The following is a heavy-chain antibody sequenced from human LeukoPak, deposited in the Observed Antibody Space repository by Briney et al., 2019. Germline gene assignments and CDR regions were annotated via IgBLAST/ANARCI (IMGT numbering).Heavy chain of an antibody. Sequence: AGGSLILSCAASGFTFSAFWMQWVRQVPGKGLVWVSRINGDGSRTEYADSVKGRFTISRDNAKNTLYLQMTSLRAEDTAVYYCTFSSYGDHVGVDAFDIWGQGTMVTVSS. D-gene: IGHD4-17*01. V-gene: IGHV3-74*03. CDR3: TFSSYGDHVGVDAFDI. CDR2: INGDGSRT. CDR1: GFTFSAFW. J-gene: IGHJ3*02.